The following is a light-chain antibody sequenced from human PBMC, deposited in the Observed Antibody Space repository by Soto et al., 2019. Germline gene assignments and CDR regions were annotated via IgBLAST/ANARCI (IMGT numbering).Light chain of an antibody. CDR3: SSFTSSKTGV. V-gene: IGLV2-14*01. J-gene: IGLJ3*02. CDR1: SSDVGAYNY. Sequence: QSALTQPASVSASPGQSITISCTGTSSDVGAYNYVSWFQQHPGKAPKVMIYEVANRPSGVSNRFSGSKSGNTASLTISGLQTEDEGDYYCSSFTSSKTGVFGGGTQLTVL. CDR2: EVA.